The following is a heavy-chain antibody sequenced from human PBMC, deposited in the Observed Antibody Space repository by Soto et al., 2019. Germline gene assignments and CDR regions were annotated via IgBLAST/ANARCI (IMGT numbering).Heavy chain of an antibody. CDR1: GFTFSAYH. D-gene: IGHD2-15*01. CDR2: IGAADDP. V-gene: IGHV3-13*05. Sequence: LRLSCAASGFTFSAYHMHWVRQTTGKGLEWVSAIGAADDPYYLGSVKGRFTISRENAKNSLYLQMNSLRAEDTAVYYCARAYSGRLPRPADYYFAMDVWGQGTTVTVSS. CDR3: ARAYSGRLPRPADYYFAMDV. J-gene: IGHJ6*02.